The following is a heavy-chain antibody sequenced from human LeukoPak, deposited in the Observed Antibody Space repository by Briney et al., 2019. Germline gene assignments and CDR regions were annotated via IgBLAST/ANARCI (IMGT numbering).Heavy chain of an antibody. J-gene: IGHJ4*02. V-gene: IGHV3-74*01. CDR1: GFSFSVYW. D-gene: IGHD6-19*01. Sequence: GGSLRLSCAASGFSFSVYWMHWVRQAPGKGPVWVSRIKTDGSITDYADSVKGRFTISRDNSKNTLYLQMNSLRAEDTAVYYCAKHNEPIAVAGTTFDYWGQGTLVTVSS. CDR2: IKTDGSIT. CDR3: AKHNEPIAVAGTTFDY.